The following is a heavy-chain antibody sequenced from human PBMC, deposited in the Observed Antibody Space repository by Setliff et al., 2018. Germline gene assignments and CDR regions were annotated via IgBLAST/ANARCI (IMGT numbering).Heavy chain of an antibody. V-gene: IGHV4-39*02. Sequence: PSETLSLTCSASGGSISSGSHYWAWIRQPPGKRLEWIGSAYYTGTTHYNPSLKSRVTISVDPSKNQFSLKMSSVTAADTAVYYCAREFTVDSREAGYFNYWGHGTLVTVSS. D-gene: IGHD6-13*01. CDR3: AREFTVDSREAGYFNY. J-gene: IGHJ4*01. CDR2: AYYTGTT. CDR1: GGSISSGSHY.